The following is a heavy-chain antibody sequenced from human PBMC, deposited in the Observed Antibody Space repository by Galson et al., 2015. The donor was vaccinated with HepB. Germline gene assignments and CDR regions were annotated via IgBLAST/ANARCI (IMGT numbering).Heavy chain of an antibody. CDR3: ARDSKTYYYDSSGYWG. CDR1: GFTFSSYS. CDR2: ISSSSSYI. J-gene: IGHJ4*02. D-gene: IGHD3-22*01. V-gene: IGHV3-21*01. Sequence: SLRLSCAASGFTFSSYSMNWVRQAPGKGLEWVSSISSSSSYIYYADSVKGRFTISRDNAKNSLYLQMNSLRAEDTAVYYCARDSKTYYYDSSGYWGWGQGTLVTVSS.